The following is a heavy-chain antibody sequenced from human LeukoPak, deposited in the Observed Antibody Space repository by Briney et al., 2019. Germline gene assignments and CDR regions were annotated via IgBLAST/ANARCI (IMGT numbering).Heavy chain of an antibody. D-gene: IGHD6-19*01. J-gene: IGHJ4*02. CDR3: AKAGDSSGWYFDY. CDR2: ISGSGGST. CDR1: GFTFANYA. V-gene: IGHV3-23*01. Sequence: GGSLRLSCAASGFTFANYAMNWVRQAPEKGLEWISGISGSGGSTYYADSVKGRLTISRDNSRNTLYLQMNSLRAEDTAIYYCAKAGDSSGWYFDYWGQGTLVTVSS.